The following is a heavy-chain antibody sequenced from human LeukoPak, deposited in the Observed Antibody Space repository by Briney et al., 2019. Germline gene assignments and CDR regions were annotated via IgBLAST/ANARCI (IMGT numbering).Heavy chain of an antibody. V-gene: IGHV4-30-2*01. CDR1: GGSISSGGYS. Sequence: PSQTLSLTCAVSGGSISSGGYSWSWIRQPPGKGLEWIGYIYHSGSTYYNPSLKSRVTISVDRSKNQFSLKLSSVTAADTAVYYCARGGCDSGYFDYWGQGTLVTVSS. CDR2: IYHSGST. CDR3: ARGGCDSGYFDY. D-gene: IGHD1-26*01. J-gene: IGHJ4*02.